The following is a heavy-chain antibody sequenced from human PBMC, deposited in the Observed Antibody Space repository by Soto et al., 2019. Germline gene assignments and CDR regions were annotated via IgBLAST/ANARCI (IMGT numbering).Heavy chain of an antibody. CDR1: GFTVSSNY. Sequence: GGSMRLSCAASGFTVSSNYMSWVRQAPGKGLEWVSLIYSGGTTYYADSVKGRFTISRDNSKNTLYLQMNSLRAEDTAVYYCARESLHSSGYFDYWGQGTLVTVSS. J-gene: IGHJ4*02. CDR3: ARESLHSSGYFDY. V-gene: IGHV3-53*01. CDR2: IYSGGTT. D-gene: IGHD3-22*01.